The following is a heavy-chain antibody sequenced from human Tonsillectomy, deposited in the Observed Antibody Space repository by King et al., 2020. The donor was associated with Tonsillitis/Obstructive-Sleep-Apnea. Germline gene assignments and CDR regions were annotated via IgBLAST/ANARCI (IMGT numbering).Heavy chain of an antibody. CDR3: ARRQWIDFFLDV. CDR1: GGSISSSSYF. J-gene: IGHJ6*04. V-gene: IGHV4-39*01. Sequence: LQESGPGLVKPSEALSLTCTVSGGSISSSSYFWGWIRQPPGKGLEWIGSIYYSGSTYYNPSLKSRVTISVDTSKNQFSLKLSSVTAADTAVYYCARRQWIDFFLDVWGKGTTVTVSS. D-gene: IGHD3-3*01. CDR2: IYYSGST.